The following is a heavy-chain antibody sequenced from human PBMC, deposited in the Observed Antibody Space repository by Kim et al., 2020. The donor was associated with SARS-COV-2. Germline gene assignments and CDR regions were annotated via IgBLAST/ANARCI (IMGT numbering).Heavy chain of an antibody. D-gene: IGHD6-13*01. Sequence: GESLRLSCEASGFSFSSYWMNWVRQGPGEGLVWVSRIKSDGSDTHYADSVKGRFTISRDNAKNTLHLQLNSLGVEDTAIYYCARGSFQQGFDPWGQGTLVTVSS. CDR2: IKSDGSDT. J-gene: IGHJ5*02. V-gene: IGHV3-74*01. CDR3: ARGSFQQGFDP. CDR1: GFSFSSYW.